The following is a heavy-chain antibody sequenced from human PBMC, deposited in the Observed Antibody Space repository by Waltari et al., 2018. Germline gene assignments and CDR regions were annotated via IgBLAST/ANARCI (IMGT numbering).Heavy chain of an antibody. V-gene: IGHV3-30*01. CDR2: MSYDGFSK. Sequence: QVQLVESGGGVVQPGRSLRLSCAAPAFTYRTSIIHWVRQAPGKGLEWVAAMSYDGFSKYDADSVKGRFSIGRDDSQNTVYLQANSLTTEDTAVYYCGREGGTSGYSGYLDTWGQGTLVTVSS. J-gene: IGHJ4*02. CDR3: GREGGTSGYSGYLDT. CDR1: AFTYRTSI. D-gene: IGHD2-15*01.